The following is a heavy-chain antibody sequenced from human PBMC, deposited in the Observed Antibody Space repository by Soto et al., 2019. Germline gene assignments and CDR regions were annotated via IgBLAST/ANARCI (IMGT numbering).Heavy chain of an antibody. CDR3: ARDRGGDYYGSGSYYDY. CDR1: GGSISSGGYY. Sequence: QVQLQESGPGLVKPSQTLSLTCTVSGGSISSGGYYWSWIRQHPGKGLEWIGYIYYSGSTYYNPSLKRRVTISVDTSKDQFPLKLSFVTAADTAVYYCARDRGGDYYGSGSYYDYWGQGTLVTVSS. CDR2: IYYSGST. V-gene: IGHV4-31*03. J-gene: IGHJ4*02. D-gene: IGHD3-10*01.